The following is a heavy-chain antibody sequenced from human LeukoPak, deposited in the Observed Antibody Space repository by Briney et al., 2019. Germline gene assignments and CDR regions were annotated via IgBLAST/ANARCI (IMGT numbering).Heavy chain of an antibody. D-gene: IGHD5-12*01. CDR1: GFTFSNYV. V-gene: IGHV3-30*04. CDR3: ARRTIVATTRFDP. Sequence: PGGSLRLSCTASGFTFSNYVMHWVRQAPGKGLAWVALISSDESNKYYADSVKGRFTISRDNSKNTLYLQMSSLRAEDTAVYYCARRTIVATTRFDPWGQGTLVTVSS. CDR2: ISSDESNK. J-gene: IGHJ5*02.